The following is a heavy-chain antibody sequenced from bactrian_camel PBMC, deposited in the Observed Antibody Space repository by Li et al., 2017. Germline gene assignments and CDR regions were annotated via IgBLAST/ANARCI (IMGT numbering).Heavy chain of an antibody. J-gene: IGHJ4*01. CDR1: GFTDTRYC. Sequence: HVQLVESGGGSVQDGGSLRLSCAGSGFTDTRYCMGWFRQAPEKEREGVAAIDEDGRTSYADSVKGRFTISKDSAKNTLNLDMNDLKPEDTAMYFCAAAPSFGLEHGLDLPFPYWGQGTQVTVSS. D-gene: IGHD4*01. V-gene: IGHV3S26*01. CDR3: AAAPSFGLEHGLDLPFPY. CDR2: IDEDGRT.